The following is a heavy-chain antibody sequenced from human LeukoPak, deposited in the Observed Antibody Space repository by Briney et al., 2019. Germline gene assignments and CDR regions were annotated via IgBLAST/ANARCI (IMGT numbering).Heavy chain of an antibody. CDR1: GGSISSSSYY. V-gene: IGHV4-39*07. Sequence: SETLSLTCTVSGGSISSSSYYWGWIRQPPGKGLEWIGSIYYSGSTYYNPSLKSRVTISVDTSKNQFSLKLSSVTAADTAVYYCARAQGSGHYYFDYWGQGTLVTVSS. D-gene: IGHD2-15*01. J-gene: IGHJ4*02. CDR2: IYYSGST. CDR3: ARAQGSGHYYFDY.